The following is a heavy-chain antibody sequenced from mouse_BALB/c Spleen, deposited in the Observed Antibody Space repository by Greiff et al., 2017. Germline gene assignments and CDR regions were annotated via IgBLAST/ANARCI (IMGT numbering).Heavy chain of an antibody. CDR2: IYPGNSDT. J-gene: IGHJ4*01. D-gene: IGHD1-1*01. CDR1: GYTFTSYW. CDR3: TRWCYGSSYAMDY. Sequence: VQLQQSGTVLARPGASVKMSCKASGYTFTSYWMHWVKQRPGQGLEWIGAIYPGNSDTSYNQKFKGKAKLTAVTSTSTAYMELSSLTNEDSAVYYCTRWCYGSSYAMDYWGQGTSVTVSS. V-gene: IGHV1-5*01.